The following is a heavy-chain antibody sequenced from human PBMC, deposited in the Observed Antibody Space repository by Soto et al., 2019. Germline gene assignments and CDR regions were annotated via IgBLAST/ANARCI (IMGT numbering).Heavy chain of an antibody. CDR2: IDSSGEK. D-gene: IGHD2-2*01. CDR3: ARRHLAVAVSTWFDP. V-gene: IGHV2-26*01. Sequence: QVTLKESGPVLVKPTETLTLRCTVSGLSITDSEMGVSWIRQPPGKALEWLAHIDSSGEKSYRTFLKSRLTISKDTSKSQIVLIMTNMDPAETATYYCARRHLAVAVSTWFDPWGQGILVTVSS. CDR1: GLSITDSEMG. J-gene: IGHJ5*02.